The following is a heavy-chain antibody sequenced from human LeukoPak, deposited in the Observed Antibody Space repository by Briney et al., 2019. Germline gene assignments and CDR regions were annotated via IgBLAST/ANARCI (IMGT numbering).Heavy chain of an antibody. CDR3: ARVDVGDCSSTSCYLFDY. D-gene: IGHD2-2*01. Sequence: GGSLRLSCAASGFSFDDYGMSWVRQAPGKGLEWVPGINWNGGSTGYADSVKGRFTISRDNAKNSLYLQMNSLRAEDTAVYYCARVDVGDCSSTSCYLFDYWGQGTLVTVSS. J-gene: IGHJ4*02. V-gene: IGHV3-20*04. CDR1: GFSFDDYG. CDR2: INWNGGST.